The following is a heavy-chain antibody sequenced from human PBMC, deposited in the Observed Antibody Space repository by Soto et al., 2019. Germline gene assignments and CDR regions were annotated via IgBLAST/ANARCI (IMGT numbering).Heavy chain of an antibody. D-gene: IGHD4-4*01. Sequence: VASVKVSCKASGYTFTSYGISWVRQAPGQGLEWMGWISAYNGNTNYAQKLQGRVTMTTDTSTSTAYMELRSLRSDDTAVYYCARDHTVIGISYFDYWGQGTLVTVSS. CDR1: GYTFTSYG. CDR2: ISAYNGNT. J-gene: IGHJ4*02. CDR3: ARDHTVIGISYFDY. V-gene: IGHV1-18*01.